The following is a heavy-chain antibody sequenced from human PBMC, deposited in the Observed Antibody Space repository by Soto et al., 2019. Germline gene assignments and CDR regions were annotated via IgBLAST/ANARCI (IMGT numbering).Heavy chain of an antibody. D-gene: IGHD5-12*01. Sequence: ESLKISCQGSGYTFTTYWVGWVRQRPGKGLDWMGNIYPGDSDVKYSPSFQGQVTISVDKSINTTYLQWSSLKASDTAVYYCARQNYPGYGGYDSVFDNWGQGTLVTVSS. J-gene: IGHJ4*02. CDR3: ARQNYPGYGGYDSVFDN. CDR1: GYTFTTYW. CDR2: IYPGDSDV. V-gene: IGHV5-51*01.